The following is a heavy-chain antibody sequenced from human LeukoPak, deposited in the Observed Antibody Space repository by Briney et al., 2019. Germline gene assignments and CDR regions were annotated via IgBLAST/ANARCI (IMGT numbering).Heavy chain of an antibody. Sequence: ASVKVSCKASGYTFTSYYMHWARQAPGQGLEWMGRINPNSGGTNYAQKFQGRVTMTSDTSISTAYMELSRLRSDDTAVYYCASEYNWNDPAYYYYMDVWGKGTTVTVSS. V-gene: IGHV1-2*06. CDR1: GYTFTSYY. CDR2: INPNSGGT. D-gene: IGHD1-20*01. CDR3: ASEYNWNDPAYYYYMDV. J-gene: IGHJ6*03.